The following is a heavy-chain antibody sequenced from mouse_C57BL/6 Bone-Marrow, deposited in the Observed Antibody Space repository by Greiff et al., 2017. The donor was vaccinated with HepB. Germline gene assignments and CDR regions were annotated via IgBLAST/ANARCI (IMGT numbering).Heavy chain of an antibody. CDR2: INPGSGGT. J-gene: IGHJ4*01. CDR3: ARKRFYVYAMDY. D-gene: IGHD2-12*01. CDR1: GYAFTNYL. Sequence: VQGVESGAELVRPGPSVKVSCKASGYAFTNYLIEWVKQRPGQGLEWIGVINPGSGGTNYNEKFKGKATLTADKSSSTAYMQLSSLTSEDSAVYFCARKRFYVYAMDYWGQGTSVTVSS. V-gene: IGHV1-54*01.